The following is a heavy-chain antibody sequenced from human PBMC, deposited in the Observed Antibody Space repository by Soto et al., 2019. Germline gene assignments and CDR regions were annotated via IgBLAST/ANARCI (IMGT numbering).Heavy chain of an antibody. D-gene: IGHD5-18*01. V-gene: IGHV3-11*01. Sequence: PGGSLRLSCAASGFTFSDYYMSWIRQAPGKGLEWVSYISSSGSTIYYADSVKGRFTISRDNAKNSLYLQMNSLRAEDTAVYYCAREGVGYSYQYYYYYMDVWGKGTTVTVSS. CDR3: AREGVGYSYQYYYYYMDV. J-gene: IGHJ6*03. CDR1: GFTFSDYY. CDR2: ISSSGSTI.